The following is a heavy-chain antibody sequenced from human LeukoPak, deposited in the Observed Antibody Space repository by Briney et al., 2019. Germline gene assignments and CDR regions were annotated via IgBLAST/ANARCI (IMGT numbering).Heavy chain of an antibody. CDR3: GVLHDIVVVPAATSKGYYYYYMDL. V-gene: IGHV4-61*02. Sequence: SQTLSLTCTVSGGSISSGSYYWSWIRQPAGKGLEWIGRIYTSGSTNYNPSIKSRVTISVDTSKNQFSLKLSSATAADTAVYYCGVLHDIVVVPAATSKGYYYYYMDLWRKGTTVTVSS. J-gene: IGHJ6*03. CDR2: IYTSGST. D-gene: IGHD2-2*01. CDR1: GGSISSGSYY.